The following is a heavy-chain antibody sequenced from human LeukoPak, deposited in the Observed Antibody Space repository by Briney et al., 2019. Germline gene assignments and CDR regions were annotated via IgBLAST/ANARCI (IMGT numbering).Heavy chain of an antibody. CDR3: AKGSYYDSSGSFYFDY. V-gene: IGHV3-23*01. Sequence: GGSLRLSCAASGFTFSSYAMSWVRQAPGKGLEWVSGISGSGENTYYADSVKGRFTISRDNSKNTLYVQVNSLGTEDTAAYYCAKGSYYDSSGSFYFDYWGQGTLVTVSS. D-gene: IGHD3-22*01. J-gene: IGHJ4*02. CDR1: GFTFSSYA. CDR2: ISGSGENT.